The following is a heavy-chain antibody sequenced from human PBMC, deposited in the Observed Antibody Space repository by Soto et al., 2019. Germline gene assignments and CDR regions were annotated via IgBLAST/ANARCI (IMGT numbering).Heavy chain of an antibody. V-gene: IGHV5-10-1*01. Sequence: GESLKISCKGSGYSFTSYWISWVRQMPGKGLEWMGRIDPSDSYTNYSPSFQGHVTISADKSISTAYLQWSSLKASDTAMYYCARGIGGEQQLVRWFDPWGQGTLVIVSS. CDR1: GYSFTSYW. J-gene: IGHJ5*02. D-gene: IGHD6-13*01. CDR2: IDPSDSYT. CDR3: ARGIGGEQQLVRWFDP.